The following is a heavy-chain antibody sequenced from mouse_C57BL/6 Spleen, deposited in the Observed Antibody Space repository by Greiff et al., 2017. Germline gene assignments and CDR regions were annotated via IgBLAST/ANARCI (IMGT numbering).Heavy chain of an antibody. CDR2: IRLKSDNYAT. CDR3: TGKLLWFAY. D-gene: IGHD2-1*01. Sequence: EVKLEESGGGLVQPGGSMKLSCVASGFTFSNYWMNWVRQSPEKGLEWVAQIRLKSDNYATHYAESVKGRFTISRDDSKSSVYLQMNNLRAEDTGIYYCTGKLLWFAYWGQGTLVTVSA. J-gene: IGHJ3*01. V-gene: IGHV6-3*01. CDR1: GFTFSNYW.